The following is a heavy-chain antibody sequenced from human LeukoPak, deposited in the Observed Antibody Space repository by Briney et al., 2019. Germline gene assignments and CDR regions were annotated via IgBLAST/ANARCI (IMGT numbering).Heavy chain of an antibody. CDR3: ARDPPGGSSGWYLTMIVPERDLYDAFDI. D-gene: IGHD6-19*01. CDR2: IYTSGST. CDR1: GGSMSPYH. Sequence: SETLSLTCTVSGGSMSPYHWGWIRQPAGKGLEWIGRIYTSGSTNYNPSLKSRVTMSVDTSKNQFSLKLCSVTAADTAVYYCARDPPGGSSGWYLTMIVPERDLYDAFDIWGRGTMVTVSS. V-gene: IGHV4-4*07. J-gene: IGHJ3*02.